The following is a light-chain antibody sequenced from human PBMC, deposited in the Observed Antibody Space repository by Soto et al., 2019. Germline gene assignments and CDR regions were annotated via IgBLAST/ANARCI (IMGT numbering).Light chain of an antibody. CDR3: GGWDDSLSGPV. V-gene: IGLV1-47*01. CDR2: RNN. Sequence: QLVLTQPPSASGTPGQRVSISCSGSSSNIGSNYVYWYRQFPGTAPKLLIQRNNQRPSGVPARFSGSQSGTSASLAISGLRSEDEADYYCGGWDDSLSGPVFGGGTKVTVL. J-gene: IGLJ2*01. CDR1: SSNIGSNY.